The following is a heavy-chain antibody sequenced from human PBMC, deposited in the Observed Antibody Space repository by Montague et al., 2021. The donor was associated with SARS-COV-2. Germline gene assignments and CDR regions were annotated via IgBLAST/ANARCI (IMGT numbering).Heavy chain of an antibody. CDR1: GFSLSTSGMC. J-gene: IGHJ6*02. D-gene: IGHD3-9*01. CDR2: IDWDDDK. Sequence: PALVKPTQTLTLTCTFSGFSLSTSGMCVCWIRQPPGKALEWLARIDWDDDKYYSPSLKTRLTISKDTSKNQVVLTMTNMDPVDTATYYCARRTYDILTGYDYGRDTWGQATTGTVSS. V-gene: IGHV2-70*11. CDR3: ARRTYDILTGYDYGRDT.